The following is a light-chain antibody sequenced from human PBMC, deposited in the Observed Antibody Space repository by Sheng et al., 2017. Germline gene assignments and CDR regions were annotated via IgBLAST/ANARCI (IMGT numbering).Light chain of an antibody. J-gene: IGKJ2*01. CDR2: GAS. V-gene: IGKV3-15*01. CDR1: QSVYSK. CDR3: QQYDNSRYT. Sequence: EIVMTQSPATLSVSPGERATLSCRASQSVYSKLAWYQQKPGQAPRLLIYGASTRATGIPARFSGSGSGTEFTLTISRLEPEDTAVYYCQQYDNSRYTFGQGTKLEIK.